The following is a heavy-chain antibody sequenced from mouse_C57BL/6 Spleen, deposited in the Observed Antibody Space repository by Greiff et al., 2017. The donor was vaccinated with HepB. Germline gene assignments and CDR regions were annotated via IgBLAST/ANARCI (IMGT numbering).Heavy chain of an antibody. CDR2: ISYDGSN. D-gene: IGHD1-1*01. CDR1: GYSITSGYY. CDR3: ARRGYYYGSSYPFDY. J-gene: IGHJ2*01. V-gene: IGHV3-6*01. Sequence: EVKLQESGPGLVKPSQSLSLTCSVTGYSITSGYYWNWIRQFPGNKLEWMGYISYDGSNNYNPSLKNRISITRDTSKNQFFLKLNSVTTEDTATYYCARRGYYYGSSYPFDYWGQGTTLTVSS.